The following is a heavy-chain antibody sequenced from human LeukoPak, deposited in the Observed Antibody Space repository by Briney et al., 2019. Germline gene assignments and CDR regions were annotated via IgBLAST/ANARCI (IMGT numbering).Heavy chain of an antibody. Sequence: PSQTLSLTCTVSGGSISSGGYYWSWTRQHPGKGLEWIGYIYYSGSTYYNPSLKSRVTISVDTSKNQFSLKLSSVTAADTAVYYCARMYSSGWYDYWGQGTLVTVSS. CDR1: GGSISSGGYY. D-gene: IGHD6-19*01. J-gene: IGHJ4*02. CDR3: ARMYSSGWYDY. CDR2: IYYSGST. V-gene: IGHV4-31*03.